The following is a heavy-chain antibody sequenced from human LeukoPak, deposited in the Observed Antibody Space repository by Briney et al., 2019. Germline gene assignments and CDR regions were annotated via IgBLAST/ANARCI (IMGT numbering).Heavy chain of an antibody. CDR2: IYHSGST. J-gene: IGHJ6*02. Sequence: SETLSLTCAVSGGSISSSNWWSWVRQPPGKGLEWIGEIYHSGSTNYNPSLKSRVTISVDKSKNQFSLKLSSVTAADTAVYYCAEGVVVPAATDYYYYGMDVWGQGTTVTVSS. CDR1: GGSISSSNW. CDR3: AEGVVVPAATDYYYYGMDV. D-gene: IGHD2-2*01. V-gene: IGHV4-4*02.